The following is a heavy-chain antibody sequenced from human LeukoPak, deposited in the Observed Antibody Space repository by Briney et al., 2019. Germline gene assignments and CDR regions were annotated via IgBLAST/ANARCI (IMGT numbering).Heavy chain of an antibody. J-gene: IGHJ4*02. CDR1: GFTFSSYS. V-gene: IGHV3-21*01. D-gene: IGHD6-19*01. CDR2: ISSSSSYI. CDR3: ARVAGTYTQWLVQDYYFDY. Sequence: GGSLRLSCAASGFTFSSYSMNWVRQAPGKGLEWVSSISSSSSYIYYADSVKGRFTISRDNAKNSLYLQMNSLRAEDTAVYYCARVAGTYTQWLVQDYYFDYWGQGTLVTVSS.